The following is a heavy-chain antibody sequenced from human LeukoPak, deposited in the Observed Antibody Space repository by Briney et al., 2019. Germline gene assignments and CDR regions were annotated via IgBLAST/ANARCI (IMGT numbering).Heavy chain of an antibody. CDR2: IYYSGST. Sequence: PSETLSLTCTVSGGSISSSSYYWGWIRQPPGKGLEWIGSIYYSGSTYYNPSLKSRVTISVDTSKNQFSLKLSSVTAADTAVYYCARRRGTTYCSGGSCYSARGGFDYWGQGTLVTVSS. V-gene: IGHV4-39*01. CDR1: GGSISSSSYY. J-gene: IGHJ4*02. CDR3: ARRRGTTYCSGGSCYSARGGFDY. D-gene: IGHD2-15*01.